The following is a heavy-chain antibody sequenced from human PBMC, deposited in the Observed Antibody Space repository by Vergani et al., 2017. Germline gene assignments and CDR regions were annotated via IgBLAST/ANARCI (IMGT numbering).Heavy chain of an antibody. V-gene: IGHV4-34*01. CDR1: GGSFSGYY. Sequence: QVQLQQWGAGLLKPSETLSLTCAVYGGSFSGYYWSWIRQPPGKGLEWIGEINHSGSTNYNPSLKSRVTISVDTSKNQFSLKLSSVTAADTAVDYCARLRYFDWLSKNAFDIWGQGTMVTVSS. CDR3: ARLRYFDWLSKNAFDI. CDR2: INHSGST. D-gene: IGHD3-9*01. J-gene: IGHJ3*02.